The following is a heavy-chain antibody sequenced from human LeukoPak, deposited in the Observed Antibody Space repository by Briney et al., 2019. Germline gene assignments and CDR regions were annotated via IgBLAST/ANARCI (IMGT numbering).Heavy chain of an antibody. CDR3: ARAGVAGLYYYYYMDV. CDR1: GYTFTGYY. Sequence: ASVKVSCKASGYTFTGYYMHWVRQAPGQGLEWMGWINPNSGGTNYAQKFQGRVTMTRDTSISTAYMELSRLRSDGTAVYYCARAGVAGLYYYYYMDVWGKGTTVTVSS. CDR2: INPNSGGT. V-gene: IGHV1-2*02. J-gene: IGHJ6*03. D-gene: IGHD6-19*01.